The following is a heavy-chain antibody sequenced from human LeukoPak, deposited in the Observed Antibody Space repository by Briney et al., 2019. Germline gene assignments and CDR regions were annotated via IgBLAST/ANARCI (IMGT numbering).Heavy chain of an antibody. V-gene: IGHV4-34*01. CDR3: ARENGYSSGWGYYYYMDV. Sequence: PSETLSLTCAVYGGSFSGYYWSWIRQPPGKGLEWIGEINHSGRTNYNPSLKSRVTISVDKSKNQFSLKLSSVTAADTAVYYCARENGYSSGWGYYYYMDVWGKGTTVTISS. CDR1: GGSFSGYY. D-gene: IGHD6-19*01. CDR2: INHSGRT. J-gene: IGHJ6*03.